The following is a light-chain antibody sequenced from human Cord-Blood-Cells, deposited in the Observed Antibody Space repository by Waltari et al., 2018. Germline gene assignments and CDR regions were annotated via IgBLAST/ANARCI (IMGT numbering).Light chain of an antibody. CDR3: QRYDNLPQSLT. J-gene: IGKJ4*01. CDR1: QDISNY. CDR2: DAS. V-gene: IGKV1-33*01. Sequence: DIQMTHSLSPLSASVAERVTITCQASQDISNYLNWYQQKQEKAPKLLIYDASNLKTGVPASFSGSGSGTDSTFTISSLQPEDIATYYCQRYDNLPQSLTFGGGTKVEIK.